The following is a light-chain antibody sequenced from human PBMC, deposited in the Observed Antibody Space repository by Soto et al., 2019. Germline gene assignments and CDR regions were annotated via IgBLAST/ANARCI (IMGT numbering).Light chain of an antibody. CDR2: AAS. CDR3: QQTNSFPPT. J-gene: IGKJ4*01. V-gene: IGKV1-12*01. Sequence: DIQMTQSPSSVSASVGDRVTITCLASQSIGSWLAWYQQKPGKAPLLLISAASTLQSGVPSRFSGSGSGTDFTLTISSLQPEDFASYHCQQTNSFPPTFGGGTKVEIK. CDR1: QSIGSW.